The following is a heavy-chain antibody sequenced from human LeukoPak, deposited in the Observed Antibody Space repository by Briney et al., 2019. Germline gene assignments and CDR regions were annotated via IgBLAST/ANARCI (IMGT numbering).Heavy chain of an antibody. V-gene: IGHV1-69*04. CDR1: GGTFSSYA. CDR3: ARGEAEVGANDY. Sequence: SVKVSCKASGGTFSSYAISWVRQAPGQGLEWMGRIIPILGIANYAQKFQGRVTITADKSTSTAYMELSSLTSEDTAVYYCARGEAEVGANDYWGQGTLVTVSS. J-gene: IGHJ4*02. CDR2: IIPILGIA. D-gene: IGHD1-26*01.